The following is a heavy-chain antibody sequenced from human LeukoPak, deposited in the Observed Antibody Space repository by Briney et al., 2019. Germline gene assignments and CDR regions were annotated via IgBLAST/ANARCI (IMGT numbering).Heavy chain of an antibody. V-gene: IGHV3-64D*06. D-gene: IGHD3-10*01. CDR1: GFTFSSYA. Sequence: PGGSLRLSCSASGFTFSSYAMHWVRQAPGKGLEYVSAISSNGGSTYYADSVKGRFTISRDNSKNTLYLQMSSLRAEDTAVYYCVKAGAFYGSGSYYNQPFGYWGRGTLVTVSS. J-gene: IGHJ4*02. CDR2: ISSNGGST. CDR3: VKAGAFYGSGSYYNQPFGY.